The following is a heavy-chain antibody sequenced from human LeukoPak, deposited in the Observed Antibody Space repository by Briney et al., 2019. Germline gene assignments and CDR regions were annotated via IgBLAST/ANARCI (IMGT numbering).Heavy chain of an antibody. D-gene: IGHD3-22*01. CDR3: ARDHYYDTSGYSNFDY. V-gene: IGHV6-1*01. Sequence: SQTLSLTCAISGDSVSSNSAAWNWIRQSPSRGLEWLGRTYYKSKWYNDYAVSVKSRITINPDTSKNQFSLQLNSVTPEDTAVYYCARDHYYDTSGYSNFDYWGQGILVTVSS. CDR1: GDSVSSNSAA. CDR2: TYYKSKWYN. J-gene: IGHJ4*02.